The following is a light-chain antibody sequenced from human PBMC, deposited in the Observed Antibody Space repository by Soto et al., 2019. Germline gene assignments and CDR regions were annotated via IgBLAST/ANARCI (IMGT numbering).Light chain of an antibody. Sequence: QSALTQPASVSGSPGQSITISCTGTSSDVGGYNYVSWYQQHPGKAPKLMIYEVSNRPSGVSNRFSGSKSGNTASLTISGLQAEDEADYYCSSYTSSSPVFGGVTKLTVL. CDR1: SSDVGGYNY. CDR3: SSYTSSSPV. J-gene: IGLJ3*02. V-gene: IGLV2-14*01. CDR2: EVS.